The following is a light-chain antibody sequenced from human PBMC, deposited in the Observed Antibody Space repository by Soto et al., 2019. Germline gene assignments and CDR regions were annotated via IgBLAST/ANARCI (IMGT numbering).Light chain of an antibody. CDR3: QQYDNIPLT. J-gene: IGKJ4*01. CDR2: DAT. Sequence: DFQITQSPASLSASVVDRVTITCQASQDISDYLNWYQQKPGAAPKLLIHDATNLQAGVPSRFSGSGSGTEFTFTISSLEPEDVATYYCQQYDNIPLTFGGGTKVDIK. V-gene: IGKV1-33*01. CDR1: QDISDY.